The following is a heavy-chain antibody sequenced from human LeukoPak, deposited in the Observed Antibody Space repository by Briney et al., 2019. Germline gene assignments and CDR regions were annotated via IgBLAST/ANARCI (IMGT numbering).Heavy chain of an antibody. CDR1: GFTFIGST. CDR2: FIGKANSYAT. V-gene: IGHV3-73*01. Sequence: GGSLRLSCAASGFTFIGSTIHWVRQASGKGLEWVGRFIGKANSYATAYAASVKGRFTISRDDSKNTAYLQMNSLKTEDTAVYYCAREWGYDSSGYYGIYFDYWGQGTLVTVSS. J-gene: IGHJ4*02. CDR3: AREWGYDSSGYYGIYFDY. D-gene: IGHD3-22*01.